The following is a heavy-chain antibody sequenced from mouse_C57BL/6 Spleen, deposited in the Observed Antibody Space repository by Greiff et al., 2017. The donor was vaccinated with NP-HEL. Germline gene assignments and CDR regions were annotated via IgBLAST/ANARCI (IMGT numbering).Heavy chain of an antibody. V-gene: IGHV1-4*01. D-gene: IGHD1-1*01. CDR3: ARWAGSSPYYAMDY. Sequence: QVQLQQSGAELARPGASVKMSCKASGYTFTSYTMHWVKQRPGQGLEWIGYINPSSGYTKYNQKFKDKATLTAAKSSSTAYMQLSSLTSEDSAVYYCARWAGSSPYYAMDYWGQGTSVTVSS. J-gene: IGHJ4*01. CDR1: GYTFTSYT. CDR2: INPSSGYT.